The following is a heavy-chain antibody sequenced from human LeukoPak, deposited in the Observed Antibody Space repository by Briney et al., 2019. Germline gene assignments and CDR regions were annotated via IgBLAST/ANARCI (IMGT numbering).Heavy chain of an antibody. CDR1: GFTFSSYW. CDR2: IKQDGSEK. D-gene: IGHD5-12*01. J-gene: IGHJ6*03. CDR3: ARDHSGYDYRPMGV. V-gene: IGHV3-7*01. Sequence: GGSLRLSCAASGFTFSSYWMSWVRQAPGKGLEWVANIKQDGSEKYYVDSVKGRFTISRDNAKNSLYLQMNSLRAEDTAVYYCARDHSGYDYRPMGVWGKGTTVTISS.